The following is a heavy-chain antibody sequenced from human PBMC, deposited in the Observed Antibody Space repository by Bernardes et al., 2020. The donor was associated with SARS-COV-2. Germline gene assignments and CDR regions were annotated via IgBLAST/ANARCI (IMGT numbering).Heavy chain of an antibody. Sequence: ASVKVSCKASGYTFSTYDISWVRQATGQGLEWMGWMSPNSGNTGYAQRFQGRVTMTRNTSTSTACMELSSLRSEDTAVYYCARDPSYPGGFDYWGQGTLVTVSS. V-gene: IGHV1-8*01. CDR2: MSPNSGNT. J-gene: IGHJ4*02. CDR1: GYTFSTYD. D-gene: IGHD1-26*01. CDR3: ARDPSYPGGFDY.